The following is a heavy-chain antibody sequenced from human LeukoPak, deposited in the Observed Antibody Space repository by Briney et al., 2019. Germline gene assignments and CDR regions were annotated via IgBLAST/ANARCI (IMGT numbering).Heavy chain of an antibody. Sequence: SVKVSCKASGGTFSSYAISWVRQAPGQGLEWMGRIIPIFGTANYAQKFQGRVTITTDESTSTAYMELSSLRSEDTAVYYCARDGPYCTNGVCHWGLRWFDPWGQGALVTVSS. J-gene: IGHJ5*02. CDR3: ARDGPYCTNGVCHWGLRWFDP. V-gene: IGHV1-69*05. CDR1: GGTFSSYA. D-gene: IGHD2-8*01. CDR2: IIPIFGTA.